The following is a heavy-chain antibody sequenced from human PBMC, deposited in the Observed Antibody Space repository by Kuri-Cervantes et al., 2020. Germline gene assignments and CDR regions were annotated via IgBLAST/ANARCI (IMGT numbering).Heavy chain of an antibody. J-gene: IGHJ4*02. CDR2: IWYDGSNK. D-gene: IGHD5-24*01. Sequence: GESLKISCAASGFTFSSYAMNWVRKAPGKGLEWVAVIWYDGSNKYSADSVKGRFTISRDNSKNTLYLQMNSLRAEDTAVYYCARYWARDGYNPAGDFDYWGQGTLVTVSS. CDR1: GFTFSSYA. V-gene: IGHV3-33*08. CDR3: ARYWARDGYNPAGDFDY.